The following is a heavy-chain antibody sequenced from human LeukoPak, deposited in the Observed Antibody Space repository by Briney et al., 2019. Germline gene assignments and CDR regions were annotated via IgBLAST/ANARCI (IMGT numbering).Heavy chain of an antibody. D-gene: IGHD6-13*01. Sequence: SQTLSLTCAISGDSVSSNSAAWNWIRQSPSRGLEWLGRTYYRSKWHNDYALSVKSRITINADTSKNQFSLQLNSVTPEDTAVYYCARPPHIAAAGQDWGQGTLVTVSS. V-gene: IGHV6-1*01. CDR3: ARPPHIAAAGQD. J-gene: IGHJ4*02. CDR2: TYYRSKWHN. CDR1: GDSVSSNSAA.